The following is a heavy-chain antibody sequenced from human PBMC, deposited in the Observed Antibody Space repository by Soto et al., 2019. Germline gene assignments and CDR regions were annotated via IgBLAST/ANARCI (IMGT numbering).Heavy chain of an antibody. V-gene: IGHV3-30-3*01. CDR2: ISYDGSNK. Sequence: GGSLRLSXAASGFTFSSYAMHWVRQAPGKGLEWVAVISYDGSNKYYADSVKGRFTISRDNSKNTLYLQMNSLRAEDTAVYYCARVMGYSYSFSPGYYYYGMDVWGQGTTVTVS. CDR3: ARVMGYSYSFSPGYYYYGMDV. CDR1: GFTFSSYA. D-gene: IGHD5-18*01. J-gene: IGHJ6*02.